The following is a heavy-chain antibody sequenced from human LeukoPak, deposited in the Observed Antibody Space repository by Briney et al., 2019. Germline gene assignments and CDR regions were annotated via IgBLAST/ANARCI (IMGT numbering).Heavy chain of an antibody. J-gene: IGHJ6*03. CDR3: ARVFGVRSCSSSSCYYYYYYMDV. V-gene: IGHV4-59*08. Sequence: PSETLSLTCTVSGGSISSYYWSWIRQPPGKGLEWIGYIYYSGSINYNPSLKSRVTISVDTSKNQFSLKLSSVTAADTAVYYCARVFGVRSCSSSSCYYYYYYMDVWGKGTTVTVSS. CDR2: IYYSGSI. D-gene: IGHD2-2*01. CDR1: GGSISSYY.